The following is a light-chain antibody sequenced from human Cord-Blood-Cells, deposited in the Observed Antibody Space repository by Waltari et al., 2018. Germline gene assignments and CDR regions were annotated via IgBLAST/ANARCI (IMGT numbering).Light chain of an antibody. CDR2: DAS. Sequence: DIQMTQSPSSLSASVGDRVTITCQASQDISNHLNWYQQKPGKAPKPLIYDASNLETGVPSRFSGSGSGTDFTFTISSLQPEDIATYYCQQYDNLPWTFGQGTKVEIK. V-gene: IGKV1-33*01. CDR3: QQYDNLPWT. CDR1: QDISNH. J-gene: IGKJ1*01.